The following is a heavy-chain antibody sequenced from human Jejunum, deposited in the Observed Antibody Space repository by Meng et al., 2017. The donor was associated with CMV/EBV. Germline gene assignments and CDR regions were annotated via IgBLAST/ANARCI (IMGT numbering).Heavy chain of an antibody. Sequence: LQESGPGLGKPAETLSLPCTVSGDSISSGRHFWGWIRQAPGKGLEWIATIHYTETTHYNPSLKSRITISVDTSKNQISLKVNSVTAADTAMYYCAADISTAWFYYWGQGTLVTVSS. V-gene: IGHV4-39*07. CDR1: GDSISSGRHF. D-gene: IGHD2-2*01. CDR2: IHYTETT. CDR3: AADISTAWFYY. J-gene: IGHJ4*02.